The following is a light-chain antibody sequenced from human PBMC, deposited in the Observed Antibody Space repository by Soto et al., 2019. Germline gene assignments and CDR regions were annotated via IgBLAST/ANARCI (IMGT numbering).Light chain of an antibody. CDR1: QNVVTN. V-gene: IGKV3-15*01. CDR2: GAS. CDR3: QQYNNWPWT. Sequence: EGVMTQSPAKLSVSPGEGASLSCMASQNVVTNLAWYQQKPGQTPWLLIYGASTRATVVPARFSGRGSGTEFTLAIRSLQSEDFAVYFCQQYNNWPWTFGQGTKVEI. J-gene: IGKJ1*01.